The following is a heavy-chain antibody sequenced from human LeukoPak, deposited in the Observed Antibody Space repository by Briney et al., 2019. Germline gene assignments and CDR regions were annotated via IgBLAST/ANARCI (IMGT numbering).Heavy chain of an antibody. CDR2: ISSSSSHI. D-gene: IGHD3-10*01. Sequence: GGSLRLSCAASGFTFSSYSMNWVRQAPGKGLEWVSSISSSSSHIYYADSVKGRFTISRDNAKNSLYLQMNSLRAEDTAVYYCAKAPYYYGSGSGYWGQGTLVTVSS. CDR3: AKAPYYYGSGSGY. CDR1: GFTFSSYS. V-gene: IGHV3-21*04. J-gene: IGHJ4*02.